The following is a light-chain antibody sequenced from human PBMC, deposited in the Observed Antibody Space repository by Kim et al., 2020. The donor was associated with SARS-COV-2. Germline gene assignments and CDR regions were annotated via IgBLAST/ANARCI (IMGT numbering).Light chain of an antibody. CDR2: QDS. V-gene: IGLV3-1*01. CDR1: KLGDKY. J-gene: IGLJ2*01. CDR3: QAWDSSTVV. Sequence: VSPGQAASITCSGDKLGDKYACWYQQKPGQSPVLVIYQDSKRPSGIPERFSGSNSGNTATLTIRGTQAMDEADYYCQAWDSSTVVFGGGTQLTVL.